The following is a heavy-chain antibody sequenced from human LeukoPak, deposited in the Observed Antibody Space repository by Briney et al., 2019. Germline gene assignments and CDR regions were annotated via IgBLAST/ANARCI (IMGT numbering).Heavy chain of an antibody. CDR1: GFTFSSYS. CDR2: IGSSSSTI. Sequence: GGSLRLSCAASGFTFSSYSMNWVRQAPGKGLEWVSYIGSSSSTIYYADSVKGRFTISRDNAKNSLYLQMNSLRAEDTAVYYCARSPAGGNYYLDVWGKGTTVTISS. D-gene: IGHD1-14*01. J-gene: IGHJ6*03. V-gene: IGHV3-48*01. CDR3: ARSPAGGNYYLDV.